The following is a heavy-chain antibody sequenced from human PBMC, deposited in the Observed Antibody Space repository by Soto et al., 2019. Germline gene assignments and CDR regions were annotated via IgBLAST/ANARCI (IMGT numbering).Heavy chain of an antibody. J-gene: IGHJ4*02. CDR3: ARVRGIVVVPAAMEFDY. CDR1: GGTFSSYT. V-gene: IGHV1-69*02. CDR2: IIPILGIA. Sequence: SVKVSCKASGGTFSSYTISWVRQAPGQGLEWMGRIIPILGIANYAQKFQGRVTITADKSTSTAYMELSSLRSEDTAVYYCARVRGIVVVPAAMEFDYWGQGTLVTVSS. D-gene: IGHD2-2*01.